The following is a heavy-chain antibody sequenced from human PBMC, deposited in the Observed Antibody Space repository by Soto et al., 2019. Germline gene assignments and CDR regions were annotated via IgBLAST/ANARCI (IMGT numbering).Heavy chain of an antibody. D-gene: IGHD3-10*01. V-gene: IGHV1-69*02. CDR1: GGTFNTHT. J-gene: IGHJ4*02. Sequence: QVHLLQFGAEVWKPGSSVKVSCTASGGTFNTHTIRWVRQAPGLGLEWMGRIIPMLGMSNSPHKFQGRVSITADKSTSTVYMALSRLTSDDTAVYYCATSYGSGSSHFDSWGQGTLVTVSS. CDR2: IIPMLGMS. CDR3: ATSYGSGSSHFDS.